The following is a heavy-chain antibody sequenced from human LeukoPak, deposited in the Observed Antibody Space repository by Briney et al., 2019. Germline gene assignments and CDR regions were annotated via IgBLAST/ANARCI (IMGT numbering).Heavy chain of an antibody. CDR1: GGSISNYY. V-gene: IGHV4-4*07. CDR2: VSSSGSS. Sequence: SDTLSLTCTVSGGSISNYYWAWIRQPVGRELEWIGRVSSSGSSNYNPSLESRVTISVDTSKNQFSLKLSSVTAADTAVYYCARAYCGGDCNDYWGQGTLVTVSS. D-gene: IGHD2-21*02. J-gene: IGHJ4*02. CDR3: ARAYCGGDCNDY.